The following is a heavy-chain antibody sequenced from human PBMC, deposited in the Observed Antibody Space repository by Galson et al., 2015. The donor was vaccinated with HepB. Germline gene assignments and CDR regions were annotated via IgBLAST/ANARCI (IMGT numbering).Heavy chain of an antibody. CDR1: GGTFSSYA. CDR3: AKAADDYSANPYYYFDY. CDR2: IIPIFVTA. J-gene: IGHJ4*02. D-gene: IGHD4-11*01. Sequence: QSGAEVKKPGASVKVSCKASGGTFSSYAFSWVRQAPGQGLEWVGGIIPIFVTANYAQNFQGRLTITADESTSTVYMELSSLRSEDTALYYCAKAADDYSANPYYYFDYWGPGTLVTVSS. V-gene: IGHV1-69*13.